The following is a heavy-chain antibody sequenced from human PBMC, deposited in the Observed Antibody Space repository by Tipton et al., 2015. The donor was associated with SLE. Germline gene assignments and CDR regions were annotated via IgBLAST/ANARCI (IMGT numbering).Heavy chain of an antibody. Sequence: SLRLSCAASGFTFSTYAMHWVRQAPGKGLEWVAVISYDGSNKYYADSVKGRFTISRDNSKNTLYLQMNSLRAEDTAVYHCARQMRGRPIWKWTDALDVWGQGTEVFVS. J-gene: IGHJ6*02. D-gene: IGHD3/OR15-3a*01. CDR1: GFTFSTYA. CDR3: ARQMRGRPIWKWTDALDV. V-gene: IGHV3-30*04. CDR2: ISYDGSNK.